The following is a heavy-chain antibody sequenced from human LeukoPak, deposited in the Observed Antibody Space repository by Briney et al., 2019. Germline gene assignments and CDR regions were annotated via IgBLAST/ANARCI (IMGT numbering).Heavy chain of an antibody. CDR1: GFTFSSYW. Sequence: GGSLRLSCAASGFTFSSYWMSWVRQAPGKGLEWMAHINQDGSEKYYVDSVKGRFTISRDNAKNSLYLQMNSLRAEDTAVYYCARVVSLYCSSTSCSSDYFDYWGQGTLVTVSS. CDR3: ARVVSLYCSSTSCSSDYFDY. CDR2: INQDGSEK. D-gene: IGHD2-2*01. V-gene: IGHV3-7*03. J-gene: IGHJ4*02.